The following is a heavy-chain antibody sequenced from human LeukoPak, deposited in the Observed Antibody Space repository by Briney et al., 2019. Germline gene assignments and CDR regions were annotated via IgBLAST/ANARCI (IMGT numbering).Heavy chain of an antibody. V-gene: IGHV4-39*01. CDR3: ARRAVAGSTGIFDY. CDR2: IYYSGST. D-gene: IGHD6-19*01. Sequence: SETLSLTCTVSGGSISSSSYYWGWIRQPPGKGLEWIGSIYYSGSTYYNPSLKSRVTISVDTSKNQFSLKLSSVTAADTAVYYCARRAVAGSTGIFDYWGQGTLVTVSS. CDR1: GGSISSSSYY. J-gene: IGHJ4*02.